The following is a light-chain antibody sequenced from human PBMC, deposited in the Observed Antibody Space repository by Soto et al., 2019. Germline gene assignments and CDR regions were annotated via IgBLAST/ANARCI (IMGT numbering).Light chain of an antibody. CDR2: AAS. V-gene: IGKV1-39*01. Sequence: DIQMTQSPSSLSASVGDRVTITCRATQSITSYLNWYQQKPGKAPKLLIYAASSLQSGVPSRFSGGGSGTDFTLTISSLQPEDFATYYCQQCDTLPWTFGQGTKVEIK. CDR3: QQCDTLPWT. CDR1: QSITSY. J-gene: IGKJ1*01.